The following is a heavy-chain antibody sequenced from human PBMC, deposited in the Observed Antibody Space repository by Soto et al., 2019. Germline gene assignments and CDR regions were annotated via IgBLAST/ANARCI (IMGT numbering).Heavy chain of an antibody. Sequence: APVKVSCKASGYTFTCYYMHWVRHSPGQGLEWMGIINPSGGSTSYAQKFQGRVTMNRDTSTSTVYMELSSLRSEDTAVYYCARDSIAVAGNIDPWGQGTLVTVSS. J-gene: IGHJ5*02. D-gene: IGHD6-19*01. CDR2: INPSGGST. CDR3: ARDSIAVAGNIDP. V-gene: IGHV1-46*01. CDR1: GYTFTCYY.